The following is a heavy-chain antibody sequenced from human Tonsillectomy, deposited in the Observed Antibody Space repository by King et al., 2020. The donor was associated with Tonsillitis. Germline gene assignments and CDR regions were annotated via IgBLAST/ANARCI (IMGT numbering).Heavy chain of an antibody. CDR3: ARDYSRAPVPYDSRGDYPPGGIDY. CDR1: EFTFSDYY. Sequence: QVQLVESGGGLVKPGGSLRLSCAASEFTFSDYYMSWVRQAPGKGLEWVSYISSSGSTIYYADSLKGRVTISRDNAKNSLYLQMNSLRAEDTAVYYCARDYSRAPVPYDSRGDYPPGGIDYWGQGTLVTVSS. CDR2: ISSSGSTI. D-gene: IGHD3-22*01. V-gene: IGHV3-11*01. J-gene: IGHJ4*02.